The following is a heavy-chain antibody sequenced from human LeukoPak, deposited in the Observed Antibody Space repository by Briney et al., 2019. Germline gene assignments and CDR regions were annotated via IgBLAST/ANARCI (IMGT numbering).Heavy chain of an antibody. J-gene: IGHJ6*02. CDR2: IKQDGSQK. CDR3: ASLQNVPSYYYYYVMDV. Sequence: PGGSLRVSCTASGFTLRSYWMSWVRQAPGKGLEWVANIKQDGSQKNYVDSVKGRFIISRDNAKNTLFLQMNSLRAEDTAVYYCASLQNVPSYYYYYVMDVWGQGTTVTVSS. D-gene: IGHD2/OR15-2a*01. V-gene: IGHV3-7*01. CDR1: GFTLRSYW.